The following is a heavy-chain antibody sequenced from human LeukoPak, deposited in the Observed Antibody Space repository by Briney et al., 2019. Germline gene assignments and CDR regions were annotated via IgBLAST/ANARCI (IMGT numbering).Heavy chain of an antibody. CDR3: ARDLLYYYGSGRSI. CDR2: ISSSSSYI. D-gene: IGHD3-10*01. Sequence: GGSLRLSCAASGFTFNSYSMNWVRQAPGKGLEWVSSISSSSSYIYYADSVKGRFTISRDNAKNSLYLQMNSLRAEDTAVYYCARDLLYYYGSGRSIWGQGTMVSVSS. J-gene: IGHJ3*02. V-gene: IGHV3-21*01. CDR1: GFTFNSYS.